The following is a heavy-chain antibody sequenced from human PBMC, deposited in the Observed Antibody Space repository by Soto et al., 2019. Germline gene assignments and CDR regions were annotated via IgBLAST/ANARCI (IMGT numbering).Heavy chain of an antibody. D-gene: IGHD2-2*01. CDR1: GGSFSGYY. V-gene: IGHV4-34*01. Sequence: QVQLQQWGAGLLKPSETLSLTCAVYGGSFSGYYWSWIRQPPGKGLEWIGESNHSGSTNYNPSLKSRVTISVDTSKNQFSLKLSSVTAADTAVYYCARGPYIVVVPAAMGYWYFDLWGRGTLVTVSS. CDR3: ARGPYIVVVPAAMGYWYFDL. CDR2: SNHSGST. J-gene: IGHJ2*01.